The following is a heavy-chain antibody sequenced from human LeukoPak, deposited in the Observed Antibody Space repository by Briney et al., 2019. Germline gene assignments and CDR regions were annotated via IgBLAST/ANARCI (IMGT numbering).Heavy chain of an antibody. D-gene: IGHD1-26*01. J-gene: IGHJ6*03. CDR1: GGSISRYY. CDR2: IYYSGST. V-gene: IGHV4-59*01. CDR3: ARIRGWEGSRYYYYYYMDV. Sequence: SETLSLTCTVSGGSISRYYWSWIRQPPGQGLEWIGYIYYSGSTSYNPSLKSRVTISLDTSRTQFSLELASVTAADTAVYYCARIRGWEGSRYYYYYYMDVWGKGTTVTVSS.